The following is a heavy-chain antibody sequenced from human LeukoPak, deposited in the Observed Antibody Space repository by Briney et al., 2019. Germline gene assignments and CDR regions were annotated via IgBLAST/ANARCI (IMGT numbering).Heavy chain of an antibody. CDR2: INQDGSEK. V-gene: IGHV3-7*01. Sequence: GGSLRLSCAVSGLTLRSFWMSWVRQAPGKGLEWVANINQDGSEKYFVDSVKGRFTISRDNSKNSLHLQMNTLRAEDTALYYCARERDGRFFDYWGQGTLVTVSS. CDR3: ARERDGRFFDY. CDR1: GLTLRSFW. J-gene: IGHJ4*02. D-gene: IGHD5-24*01.